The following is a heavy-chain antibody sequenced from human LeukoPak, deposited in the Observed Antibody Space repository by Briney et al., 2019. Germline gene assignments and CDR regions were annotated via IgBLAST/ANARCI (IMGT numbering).Heavy chain of an antibody. J-gene: IGHJ4*02. D-gene: IGHD5-18*01. CDR2: TSAYNGNT. Sequence: ASVKVSCKASGYTFTSYGISWVRQAPGQGLEWMGWTSAYNGNTNYAQRVQGRVTMTTDTSTSTAYMELRSLRSDDTAVYYCARDVDTSMAYYFDCWGQGTLVTVSS. CDR3: ARDVDTSMAYYFDC. V-gene: IGHV1-18*01. CDR1: GYTFTSYG.